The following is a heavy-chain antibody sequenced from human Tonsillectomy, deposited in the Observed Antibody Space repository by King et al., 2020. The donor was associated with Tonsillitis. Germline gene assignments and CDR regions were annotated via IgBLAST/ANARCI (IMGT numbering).Heavy chain of an antibody. CDR2: ISYDGSNK. J-gene: IGHJ6*02. D-gene: IGHD3-10*01. Sequence: VQLVESGGGVVQPGRSLRLSCAASGFTFSSYGMHWVRQAPGKGLEWVAVISYDGSNKYYVDSVKGRYTISRDNSKSTLYLQMNSLRAEDTAVYYCAKELSNGSESYDPFYYYGMDVWGQGTTATVPS. V-gene: IGHV3-30*18. CDR3: AKELSNGSESYDPFYYYGMDV. CDR1: GFTFSSYG.